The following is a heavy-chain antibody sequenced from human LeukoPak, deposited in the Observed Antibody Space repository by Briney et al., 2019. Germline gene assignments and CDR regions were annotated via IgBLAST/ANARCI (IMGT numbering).Heavy chain of an antibody. CDR3: TTEVGATGPDAFDI. J-gene: IGHJ3*02. D-gene: IGHD1-26*01. Sequence: GGSLRLSCAASGFTLSSYWMSWVRQAPGKGLEWVGRIKSKTDGGTTDYAAPVKGRFTISRDDSKNTLYLQMNSLKTEDTAVYYCTTEVGATGPDAFDIWGQGTMVTVSS. CDR1: GFTLSSYW. CDR2: IKSKTDGGTT. V-gene: IGHV3-15*01.